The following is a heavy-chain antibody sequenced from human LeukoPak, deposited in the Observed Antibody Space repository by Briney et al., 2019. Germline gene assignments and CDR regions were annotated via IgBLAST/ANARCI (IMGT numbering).Heavy chain of an antibody. J-gene: IGHJ4*02. Sequence: GGSLRLSCAASGFTFSSYAMSWVRQAPGKGLEWVSAISGSGGSTYYADSVKGRFTISRDNSKNTLYLQMNSLRAEDTAVYYCAKASFDYGDYDPQYYFDYWGQGTLVTVSS. V-gene: IGHV3-23*01. CDR2: ISGSGGST. CDR1: GFTFSSYA. CDR3: AKASFDYGDYDPQYYFDY. D-gene: IGHD4-17*01.